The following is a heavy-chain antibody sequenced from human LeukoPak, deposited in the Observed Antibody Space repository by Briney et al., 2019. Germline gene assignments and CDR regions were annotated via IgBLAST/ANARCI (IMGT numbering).Heavy chain of an antibody. D-gene: IGHD1-26*01. CDR1: GFTFSSYW. CDR3: AKSGGVASWELRAFDI. CDR2: IKQDGSEK. J-gene: IGHJ3*02. Sequence: PGGSLRLSCAASGFTFSSYWMSWVRQAPGKGLEWVANIKQDGSEKYYVDSVKGRFTMSRDNAKNSVYLQMNSLRAEDTAVYYCAKSGGVASWELRAFDIWGQGTMVTVSS. V-gene: IGHV3-7*01.